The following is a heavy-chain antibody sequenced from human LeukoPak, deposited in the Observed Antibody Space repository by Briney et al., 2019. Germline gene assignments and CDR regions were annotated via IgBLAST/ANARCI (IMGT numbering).Heavy chain of an antibody. CDR3: ARLDGSKGGVIDY. CDR2: ISYDGSNK. J-gene: IGHJ4*02. D-gene: IGHD3-16*01. V-gene: IGHV3-30*04. CDR1: GFTFSSYA. Sequence: GGSLRLSCAASGFTFSSYAMHWVRQAPGKGLEWVAVISYDGSNKYYADSVRGRFTISRDNAKNTLYLQVNSLRAEDTAVYYCARLDGSKGGVIDYWGQGTLVTVSS.